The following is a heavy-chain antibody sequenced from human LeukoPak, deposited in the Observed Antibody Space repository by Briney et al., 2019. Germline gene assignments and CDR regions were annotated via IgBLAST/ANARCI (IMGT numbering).Heavy chain of an antibody. V-gene: IGHV3-11*04. J-gene: IGHJ3*02. D-gene: IGHD2-8*01. CDR1: GRTFTEHY. CDR2: IGGTAGNT. Sequence: PGGSLRLFCAASGRTFTEHYMHWIRQAPGKGLEWVSFIGGTAGNTYYADSVKGRFTISRDNAKNSLYLQMNSLRAEDTAVYYCAREWSAFDIWGQGTMVTVSS. CDR3: AREWSAFDI.